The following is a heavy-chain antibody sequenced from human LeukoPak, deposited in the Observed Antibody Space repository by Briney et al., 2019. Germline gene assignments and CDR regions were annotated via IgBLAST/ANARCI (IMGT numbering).Heavy chain of an antibody. CDR3: ARDNGGGYDFDY. CDR1: GFTFSSYA. D-gene: IGHD5-12*01. CDR2: IKRDGSEK. Sequence: GGSLRLSCAASGFTFSSYAMSWVRQAPGKGLEWVANIKRDGSEKYYVASVKGRLTISRDNAKNSLYLQMNSLRAEDTAVYYCARDNGGGYDFDYWGQGTLVTVSS. V-gene: IGHV3-7*01. J-gene: IGHJ4*02.